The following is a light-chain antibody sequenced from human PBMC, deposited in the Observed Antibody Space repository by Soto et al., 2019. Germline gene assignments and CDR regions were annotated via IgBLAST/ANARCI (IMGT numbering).Light chain of an antibody. CDR2: EVS. J-gene: IGLJ2*01. Sequence: QSALTQPASVSGSPGQSITISCTGTSSDVGGYNHVSWYQQHPGKAPKLMIYEVSTRPSGVSNRFSGSKSGNTASLTISGPQAEDEADYYCSSYTSASNVLFGGGTKVTVL. CDR1: SSDVGGYNH. CDR3: SSYTSASNVL. V-gene: IGLV2-14*01.